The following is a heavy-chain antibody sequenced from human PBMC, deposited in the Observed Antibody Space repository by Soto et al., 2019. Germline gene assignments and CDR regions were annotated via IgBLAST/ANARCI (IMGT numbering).Heavy chain of an antibody. J-gene: IGHJ6*02. CDR3: ARGRGKFCSSTSCYRRYYYYGMDV. D-gene: IGHD2-2*01. CDR1: GGSFSGYY. CDR2: INHSGST. Sequence: LSLTCAVYGGSFSGYYWSWIRQPPGKGLEWIGEINHSGSTNYNPSLKSRVTISVDTSKNQFSLKLSSVTAADTAVYYCARGRGKFCSSTSCYRRYYYYGMDVWGQGTTVTVSS. V-gene: IGHV4-34*01.